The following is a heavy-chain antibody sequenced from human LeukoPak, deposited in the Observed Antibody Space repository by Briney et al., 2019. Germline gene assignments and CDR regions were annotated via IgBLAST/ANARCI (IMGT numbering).Heavy chain of an antibody. V-gene: IGHV1-69*06. CDR2: IIPTFGTA. Sequence: SVKVSCKASGGTFSSYAISWVRQAPGQGLEWMGGIIPTFGTANYAQKFQGRVTITADKSTSTAYMELSSLRSEDTAVYYCARGRQQLDGGWFDPWGQGTLVTVSS. D-gene: IGHD6-13*01. J-gene: IGHJ5*02. CDR3: ARGRQQLDGGWFDP. CDR1: GGTFSSYA.